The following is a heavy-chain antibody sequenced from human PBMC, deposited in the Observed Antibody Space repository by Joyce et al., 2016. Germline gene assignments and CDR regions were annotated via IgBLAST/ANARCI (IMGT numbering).Heavy chain of an antibody. CDR1: GFTFSAST. J-gene: IGHJ6*02. Sequence: EVQLVESGGGLVKPGGSLRISCAASGFTFSASTKRWFRWAPWKGLEWVSAISSVGTYIFFADSVKGRFTVSRDNANNSLYLQMNSLRAEDTAVFFCARGGIVYDYSMDLWGQGTTVTVSS. V-gene: IGHV3-21*02. CDR2: ISSVGTYI. CDR3: ARGGIVYDYSMDL. D-gene: IGHD3-22*01.